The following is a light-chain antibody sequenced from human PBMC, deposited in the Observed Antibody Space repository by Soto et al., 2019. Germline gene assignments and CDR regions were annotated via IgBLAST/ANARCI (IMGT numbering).Light chain of an antibody. J-gene: IGKJ3*01. CDR3: QKYNNGPPAT. V-gene: IGKV1-27*01. CDR2: AAS. CDR1: QDINNY. Sequence: DIQMTQSPSSLSASVGDRVTITCRASQDINNYLAWYQQKPGKAPKLLIYAASTLQSGVPPRFSGGGSGTDFTLTISSLQPEAVATYYCQKYNNGPPATFGPGTKVGV.